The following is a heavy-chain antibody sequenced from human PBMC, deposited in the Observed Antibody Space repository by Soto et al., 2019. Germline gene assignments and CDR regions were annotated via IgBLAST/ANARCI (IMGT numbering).Heavy chain of an antibody. D-gene: IGHD3-22*01. Sequence: EVQLVESGGGLVKPGGSLRLSCAASGFTFSSYSMNWVRQAPGKGLEWVSSISSSSSYIYYADSVKGRFTISRDNAKNSLYLQMNSLRAEDTAVYYCARLTSYDSSGYYGYWGQGTRVTVSS. CDR1: GFTFSSYS. CDR2: ISSSSSYI. V-gene: IGHV3-21*01. CDR3: ARLTSYDSSGYYGY. J-gene: IGHJ4*02.